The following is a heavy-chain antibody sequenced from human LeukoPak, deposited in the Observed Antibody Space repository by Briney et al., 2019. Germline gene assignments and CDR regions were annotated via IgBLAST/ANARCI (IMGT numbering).Heavy chain of an antibody. J-gene: IGHJ3*02. CDR2: IRYDGSDK. V-gene: IGHV3-30*02. Sequence: GGSLRLSCGASGFTFSNYGLHWVRQAPGKGLEWVAFIRYDGSDKYYTDSVKGRFTISRDNSKNTLYLQMNSLRAEDTAVYYCARGGSYLSAFDIWGQGTMVTVSS. CDR1: GFTFSNYG. D-gene: IGHD1-26*01. CDR3: ARGGSYLSAFDI.